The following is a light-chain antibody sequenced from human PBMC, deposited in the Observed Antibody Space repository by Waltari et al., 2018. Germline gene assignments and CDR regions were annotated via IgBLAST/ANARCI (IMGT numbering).Light chain of an antibody. CDR1: SSDVGGYNY. Sequence: QSALTQPASVSGSPGQSITISCTGTSSDVGGYNYFSWYQQHPGKAPKLMIYDVSKRPSGVSNRFSGSKSGNTASLTISGLQAEDEADYYCSSYTSNSTYVFGTGTEVTVL. J-gene: IGLJ1*01. CDR3: SSYTSNSTYV. CDR2: DVS. V-gene: IGLV2-14*03.